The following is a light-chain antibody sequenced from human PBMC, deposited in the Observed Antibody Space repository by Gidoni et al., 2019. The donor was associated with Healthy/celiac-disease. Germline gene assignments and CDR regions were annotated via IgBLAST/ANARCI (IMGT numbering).Light chain of an antibody. J-gene: IGKJ2*01. Sequence: DIQLTQSPSFLSASVGDRVTINCRASQGISSYLAWYQQKPGKAPKLLIYAASTLQSGVPSRFSGSGSGTEFTLTISSLQPEDFATYYCQQLNSPVTFGQGTKLEIK. CDR2: AAS. CDR3: QQLNSPVT. V-gene: IGKV1-9*01. CDR1: QGISSY.